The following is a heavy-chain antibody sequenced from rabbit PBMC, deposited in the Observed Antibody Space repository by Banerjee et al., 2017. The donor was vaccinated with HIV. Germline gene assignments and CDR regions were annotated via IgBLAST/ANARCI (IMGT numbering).Heavy chain of an antibody. CDR3: ARDLAGVIGWNFNL. CDR2: ISAGSSGTS. J-gene: IGHJ4*01. CDR1: GFDFSSIYY. V-gene: IGHV1S40*01. Sequence: QSLEESGGGLVQPEGSLTLTCKASGFDFSSIYYMCWVRQAPGKGLEWIGCISAGSSGTSYYASWAKGRFTISKTSSTTVTLQMTSLTAADTATYFCARDLAGVIGWNFNLWGQGTLVTVS. D-gene: IGHD4-1*01.